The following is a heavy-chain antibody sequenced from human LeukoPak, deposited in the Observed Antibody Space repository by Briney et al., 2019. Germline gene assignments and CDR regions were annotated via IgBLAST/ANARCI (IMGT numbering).Heavy chain of an antibody. D-gene: IGHD3-9*01. V-gene: IGHV4-59*04. J-gene: IGHJ5*02. CDR2: IYYSGST. CDR3: LSGHDNAFDP. CDR1: GGSISSYY. Sequence: KPSETLSLTCTVSGGSISSYYWSWLRQPPGKGLEWIGYIYYSGSTYYSPSLESRVTISVDTSKNQFSLKLSSLTATDTAVYYCLSGHDNAFDPGGQGTLVTVS.